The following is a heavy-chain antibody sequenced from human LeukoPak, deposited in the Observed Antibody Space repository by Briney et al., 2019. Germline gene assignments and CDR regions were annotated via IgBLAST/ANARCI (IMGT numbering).Heavy chain of an antibody. D-gene: IGHD6-19*01. CDR2: IYYSGST. CDR3: ARVLSGWYADY. CDR1: GGSISSGGYY. V-gene: IGHV4-31*03. Sequence: PSETLSLTCTVSGGSISSGGYYWSWIRQHPGKGLEWIGYIYYSGSTYYNPSPKSRVTISVDTSKNQFSLKLSSVTAADTAVYYCARVLSGWYADYWGQGTLVTVSS. J-gene: IGHJ4*02.